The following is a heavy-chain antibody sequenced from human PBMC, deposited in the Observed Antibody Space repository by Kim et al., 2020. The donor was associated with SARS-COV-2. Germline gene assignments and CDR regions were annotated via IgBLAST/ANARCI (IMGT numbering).Heavy chain of an antibody. J-gene: IGHJ4*02. CDR3: ARDAVTTPFDY. CDR2: ISSSSSTI. Sequence: GGSLRLSCAASGFTFSSYSMNWVRQAPGKGLEWVSYISSSSSTIYYADSVKGRFTISRDNAKNSLYLQMNSLRAEDTAVYYCARDAVTTPFDYWGQGTLVTVSS. D-gene: IGHD4-4*01. V-gene: IGHV3-48*04. CDR1: GFTFSSYS.